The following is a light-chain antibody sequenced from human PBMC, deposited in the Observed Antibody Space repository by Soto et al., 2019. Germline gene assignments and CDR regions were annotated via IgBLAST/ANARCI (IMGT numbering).Light chain of an antibody. CDR3: QQDGSSRWT. CDR1: QSVSSSY. J-gene: IGKJ1*01. V-gene: IGKV3-20*01. CDR2: GAS. Sequence: EIVLTQSPGTLSLSPGERATLSCRASQSVSSSYLAWYQQKPCQAPRLLIYGASSRATGIPDRFSGSGCGTDFSLTISRLEPEDCAVYYCQQDGSSRWTFGQGTKVEIK.